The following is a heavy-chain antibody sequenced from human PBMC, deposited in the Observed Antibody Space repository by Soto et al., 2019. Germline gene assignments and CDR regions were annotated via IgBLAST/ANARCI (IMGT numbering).Heavy chain of an antibody. D-gene: IGHD1-7*01. CDR3: ARGITGTTRVYYYMDV. CDR1: GYTFTGYY. CDR2: INPNSGGT. Sequence: ASVKVSCKASGYTFTGYYMHWVRQAPGQGLEWMGWINPNSGGTNYAQKFQGWVTMTRETSISTAYMELSRLRSDDTAVYYCARGITGTTRVYYYMDVWGKGTTVTVSS. J-gene: IGHJ6*03. V-gene: IGHV1-2*04.